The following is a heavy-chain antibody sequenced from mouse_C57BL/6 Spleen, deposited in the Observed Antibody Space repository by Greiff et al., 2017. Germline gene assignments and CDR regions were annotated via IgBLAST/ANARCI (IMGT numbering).Heavy chain of an antibody. J-gene: IGHJ3*01. CDR2: ILPGSGST. D-gene: IGHD1-1*01. Sequence: QVQLQQSGAELMKPGASVKLSCKATGYTFTGYWIEWVKQRPGHGLEWIGEILPGSGSTNYNEKFKGKATFTADTSSNTAYMQLSSLTTEDSAIYSCARPVYGSSSWFAYWGQGTLVTVSA. CDR1: GYTFTGYW. V-gene: IGHV1-9*01. CDR3: ARPVYGSSSWFAY.